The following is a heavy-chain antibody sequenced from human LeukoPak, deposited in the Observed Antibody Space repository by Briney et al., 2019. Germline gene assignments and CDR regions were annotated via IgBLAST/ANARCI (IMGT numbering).Heavy chain of an antibody. CDR1: GYTFNRYG. D-gene: IGHD2-2*01. CDR3: ARGSIVVVPAAIKQLWFEDAFDI. V-gene: IGHV1-69*05. Sequence: ASVKVSCKASGYTFNRYGFSWVRQAPGQGLEWMGGIIPIFGTANYAQKFQGRVTITTDESTSTAYMELSSLRSEDTAVYYCARGSIVVVPAAIKQLWFEDAFDIWGQGTMVTVSS. CDR2: IIPIFGTA. J-gene: IGHJ3*02.